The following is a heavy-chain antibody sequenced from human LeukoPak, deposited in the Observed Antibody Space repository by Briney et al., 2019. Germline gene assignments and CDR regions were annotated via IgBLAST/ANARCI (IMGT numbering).Heavy chain of an antibody. D-gene: IGHD2-2*01. CDR1: GASITSSSFY. CDR2: IYYTGSA. CDR3: ARHRYCNSSSCYAFDY. Sequence: ASGTLSLTCSVSGASITSSSFYWGWIRQPPGKGLEWIRSIYYTGSADYNPSLKSRVTISVDTSKNQFSLKLTSVTAADAAVYYCARHRYCNSSSCYAFDYWGQGTLVTVSS. J-gene: IGHJ4*02. V-gene: IGHV4-39*01.